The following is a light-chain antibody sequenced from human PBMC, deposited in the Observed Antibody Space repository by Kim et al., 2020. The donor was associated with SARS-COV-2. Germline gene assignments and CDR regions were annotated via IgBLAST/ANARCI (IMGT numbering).Light chain of an antibody. V-gene: IGLV3-19*01. CDR1: SLRTYF. CDR3: NSRDSSDNPVV. CDR2: GKD. J-gene: IGLJ2*01. Sequence: SELTQDPVVSVALGQTVRITCQGDSLRTYFASWYQRKPGQAPVLVIYGKDNRPSGIPDRFSGSSSGDSASLTITGAQAEDEADYYCNSRDSSDNPVVFG.